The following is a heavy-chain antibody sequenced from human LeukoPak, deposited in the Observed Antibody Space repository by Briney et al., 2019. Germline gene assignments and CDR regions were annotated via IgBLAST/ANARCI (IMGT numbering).Heavy chain of an antibody. J-gene: IGHJ4*02. CDR1: GFTFSSYA. V-gene: IGHV3-23*01. Sequence: GGSLRLSCAASGFTFSSYAMSWVRQAPGKGLEWVSVISGSGGSTYYADSVKGRFTISRDNSRNTLFLQMNSLRAEDTAVYYCARDKMVIPLVYWGQGTLVTVSS. CDR3: ARDKMVIPLVY. D-gene: IGHD3-22*01. CDR2: ISGSGGST.